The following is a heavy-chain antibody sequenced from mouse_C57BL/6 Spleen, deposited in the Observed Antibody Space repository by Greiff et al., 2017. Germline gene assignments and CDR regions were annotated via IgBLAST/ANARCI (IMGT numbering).Heavy chain of an antibody. D-gene: IGHD1-1*01. Sequence: QVQLKESGAELARPGASVKLSCKASGYTFTSYGISWVKQRPGQGLEWIGEIYPRSGNTYYNEKFKGKATLTADKSSSTAYMELRSLTSEDSAVYFCARYYYGSSYGYFDVWGTGTTVTVSS. CDR2: IYPRSGNT. J-gene: IGHJ1*03. V-gene: IGHV1-81*01. CDR3: ARYYYGSSYGYFDV. CDR1: GYTFTSYG.